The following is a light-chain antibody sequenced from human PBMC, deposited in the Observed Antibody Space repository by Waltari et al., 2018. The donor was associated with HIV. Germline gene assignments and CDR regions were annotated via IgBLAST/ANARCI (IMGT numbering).Light chain of an antibody. V-gene: IGLV2-11*01. Sequence: HSALTQPRSVSGSPGQSVTISCTGTSRDIGAYDYVSWFQKFPGRAPKLLIFDVNKRPSGVPDRFSGFKSGDTASLTISGLQPDDESDYFCSSYGGVASYLIFGGGTTLTVL. J-gene: IGLJ2*01. CDR3: SSYGGVASYLI. CDR2: DVN. CDR1: SRDIGAYDY.